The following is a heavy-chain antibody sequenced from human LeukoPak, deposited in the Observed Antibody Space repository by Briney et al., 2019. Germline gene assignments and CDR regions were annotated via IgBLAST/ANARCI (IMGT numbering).Heavy chain of an antibody. CDR1: GFTFSSSA. Sequence: GGSLRLSCAASGFTFSSSAMSWVRQVPGKGLEWVSGISASGGSTYYADSVKGRFTISRDNAKNSLYLRVNSLRAEDTAVYYCARDLYGDYSFDYWGQGTLVTVSS. D-gene: IGHD4-17*01. V-gene: IGHV3-23*01. J-gene: IGHJ4*02. CDR3: ARDLYGDYSFDY. CDR2: ISASGGST.